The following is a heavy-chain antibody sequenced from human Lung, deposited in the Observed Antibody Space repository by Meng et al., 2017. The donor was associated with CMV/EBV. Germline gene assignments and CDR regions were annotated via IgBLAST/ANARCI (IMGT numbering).Heavy chain of an antibody. CDR1: GGSISSSNW. CDR3: ASFPPPGKQWLVTDY. J-gene: IGHJ4*02. V-gene: IGHV4-4*02. D-gene: IGHD6-19*01. Sequence: LQESGQGLVKPSGTLSLTCAVSGGSISSSNWWSWVRQPPGKGLEWIGEIYHSGSTNYNPSLKSRVTISVDKSKNQFSLKLSSVTAADTAVYYCASFPPPGKQWLVTDYWGQGTLVTVSS. CDR2: IYHSGST.